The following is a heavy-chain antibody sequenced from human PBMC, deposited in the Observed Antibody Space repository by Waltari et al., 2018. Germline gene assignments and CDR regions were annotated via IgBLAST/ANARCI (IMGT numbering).Heavy chain of an antibody. CDR2: IFSRDT. CDR1: GFSLTNARLG. D-gene: IGHD4-17*01. J-gene: IGHJ4*01. CDR3: ARAGDYGDYLDY. Sequence: QVTLKQSGPVLVKPTETLTLTCTVSGFSLTNARLGVSWVRHSPGKALEWLAHIFSRDTSYNPSLQNRLVVSKDTSKSQVVLVMTDMDPLDTATYYCARAGDYGDYLDYWGHGTLVTVSS. V-gene: IGHV2-26*01.